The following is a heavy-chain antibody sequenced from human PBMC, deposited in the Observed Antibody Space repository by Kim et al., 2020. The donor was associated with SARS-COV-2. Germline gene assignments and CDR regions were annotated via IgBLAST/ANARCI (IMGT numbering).Heavy chain of an antibody. CDR1: GYTFTSYY. CDR3: ARPIGTAAAGTGLDY. CDR2: INPSGGST. D-gene: IGHD6-13*01. Sequence: ASVKDSCKASGYTFTSYYMHWVRQAPGQGLEWMGLINPSGGSTSYAQKFQGRVTMTRDTSTSTVYMELSSLRSEDTAVYYCARPIGTAAAGTGLDYWGRGTLVTVSS. J-gene: IGHJ4*02. V-gene: IGHV1-46*01.